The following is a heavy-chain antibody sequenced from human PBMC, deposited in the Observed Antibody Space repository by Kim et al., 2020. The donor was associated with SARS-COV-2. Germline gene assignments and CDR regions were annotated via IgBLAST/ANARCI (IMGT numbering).Heavy chain of an antibody. D-gene: IGHD6-13*01. Sequence: AVKGGFTISRDNRKNTQYLNMKSLEAEDTAVYYCARGRSSSWYYFDYWGQGTLVTVSS. J-gene: IGHJ4*02. V-gene: IGHV3-23*01. CDR3: ARGRSSSWYYFDY.